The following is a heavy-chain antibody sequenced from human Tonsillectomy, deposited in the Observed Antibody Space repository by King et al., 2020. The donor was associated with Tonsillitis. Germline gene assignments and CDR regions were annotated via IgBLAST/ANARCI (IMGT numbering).Heavy chain of an antibody. CDR1: GYTFTGYY. J-gene: IGHJ4*02. CDR3: AAGDCSGGSCPYYFDF. V-gene: IGHV1-2*02. Sequence: QLVQSGAEVKKPGASVKVSCEASGYTFTGYYMHWVRQAPGQGLEWMGWINPNSGGTNYAPKFQGRVTVTRDTSISAAYMELSRLRSDDTAVYYCAAGDCSGGSCPYYFDFWGQGTLVTVSS. D-gene: IGHD2-15*01. CDR2: INPNSGGT.